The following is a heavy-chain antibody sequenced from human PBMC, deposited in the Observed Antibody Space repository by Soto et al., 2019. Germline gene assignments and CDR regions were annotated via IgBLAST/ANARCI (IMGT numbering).Heavy chain of an antibody. D-gene: IGHD6-19*01. CDR3: ARAVAVPADFDY. CDR2: INAGNGNT. CDR1: GYTFTGYS. V-gene: IGHV1-3*01. J-gene: IGHJ4*02. Sequence: ASVKVSCKASGYTFTGYSMHWVRQAPGQRLEWMGWINAGNGNTKYSQKFQGRVTITRDTSANTAYMELSSLRSEDTAVYYCARAVAVPADFDYWGPGTLVTVSS.